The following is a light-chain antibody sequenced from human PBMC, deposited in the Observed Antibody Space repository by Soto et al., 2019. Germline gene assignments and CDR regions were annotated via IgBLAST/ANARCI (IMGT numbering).Light chain of an antibody. CDR1: QSVSSTY. J-gene: IGKJ2*01. V-gene: IGKV3-20*01. CDR2: GAS. CDR3: QLYDNSPMYT. Sequence: EIVLTQSPGTLSLSPGERATLSCRASQSVSSTYLAWYQQKPGQAPRLLIYGASSRATGIPDRFSGSGSGTDFTLTISRLEPEDCAVYYCQLYDNSPMYTFGQGTKLEIK.